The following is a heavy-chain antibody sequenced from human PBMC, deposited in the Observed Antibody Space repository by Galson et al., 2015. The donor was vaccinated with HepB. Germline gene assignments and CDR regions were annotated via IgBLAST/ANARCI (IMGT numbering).Heavy chain of an antibody. D-gene: IGHD4-17*01. CDR1: GGTFSNSA. CDR3: ARGYFGDYPGGFDV. CDR2: IIPMFGIA. J-gene: IGHJ6*02. Sequence: SVKVSCKASGGTFSNSAVTWVRQAPGQGLECVGGIIPMFGIANYAQNFQGRATVTADESSSTAYMELSSLRSEDTAVYYCARGYFGDYPGGFDVWGQGTTVTVSS. V-gene: IGHV1-69*13.